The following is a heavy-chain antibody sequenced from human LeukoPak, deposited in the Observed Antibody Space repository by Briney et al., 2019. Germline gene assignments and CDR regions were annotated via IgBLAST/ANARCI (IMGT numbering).Heavy chain of an antibody. CDR2: INPNSGGT. D-gene: IGHD2-21*02. Sequence: ASVKVSCKASGYTFTGYYMHWVRQAPGQGLEWMGWINPNSGGTNYAQKFQGRVTMTRDTSISTAYMELSRLRSDDTAVYCCARDAAYCGGDCYSDYWGQGTLVTVSS. CDR3: ARDAAYCGGDCYSDY. CDR1: GYTFTGYY. V-gene: IGHV1-2*02. J-gene: IGHJ4*02.